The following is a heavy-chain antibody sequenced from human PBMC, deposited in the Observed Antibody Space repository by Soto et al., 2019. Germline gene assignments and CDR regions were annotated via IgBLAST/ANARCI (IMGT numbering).Heavy chain of an antibody. V-gene: IGHV1-18*01. J-gene: IGHJ4*02. Sequence: QVQLVQSGAEVKKPGASVKVSCKASGYTFTNFGISWVRQAPGQGLEWMGWISAYNGNTNYAQKFQGRVTMTTDTSTSTGYMGLRSLRSDDTAVYYSARCATPIDSWGQGTLVTVSS. CDR2: ISAYNGNT. CDR3: ARCATPIDS. CDR1: GYTFTNFG.